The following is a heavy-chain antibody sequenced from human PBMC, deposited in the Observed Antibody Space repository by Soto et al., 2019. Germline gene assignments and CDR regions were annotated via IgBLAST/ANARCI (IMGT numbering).Heavy chain of an antibody. CDR2: INPNSGTT. J-gene: IGHJ6*02. D-gene: IGHD3-10*01. Sequence: QVQLVQSGAEVKKPGASVKVSCKASGYTFTDYYMHWVRQAPGQRLEWMGCINPNSGTTNYAQKFQGWVTMTRDTSITTVYMEVSRLRSDDTAVYYCARVPRGVYYGMDVWGQGTTVTVSS. V-gene: IGHV1-2*04. CDR3: ARVPRGVYYGMDV. CDR1: GYTFTDYY.